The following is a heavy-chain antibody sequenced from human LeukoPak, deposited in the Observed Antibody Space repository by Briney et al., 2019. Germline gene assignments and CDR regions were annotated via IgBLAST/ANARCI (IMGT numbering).Heavy chain of an antibody. V-gene: IGHV3-21*01. CDR3: AREVGSGWYRLAFDI. CDR2: ISSSSSYI. Sequence: GGSLRLSCAASGFTFSSYSMNWVRQAPGKGLEWVSSISSSSSYIYYADSVKGRFTISRDNAKNSLYLQMNSLRAEDTAVYYCAREVGSGWYRLAFDIWGQGTMVTVSS. D-gene: IGHD6-19*01. J-gene: IGHJ3*02. CDR1: GFTFSSYS.